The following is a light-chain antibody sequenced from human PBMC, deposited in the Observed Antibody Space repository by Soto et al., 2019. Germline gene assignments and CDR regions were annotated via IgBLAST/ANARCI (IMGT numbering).Light chain of an antibody. CDR1: RSVGNN. J-gene: IGKJ4*01. CDR2: GAS. V-gene: IGKV3-15*01. Sequence: AGRLSLSRGDGSIRSRRISRSVGNNYLAWYQQKPGQAPRLLIYGASTRATGIPTRFSGKGSGTEFTFTIFSLQSEDFALSYCPHYNTWPLIFGAGDKV. CDR3: PHYNTWPLI.